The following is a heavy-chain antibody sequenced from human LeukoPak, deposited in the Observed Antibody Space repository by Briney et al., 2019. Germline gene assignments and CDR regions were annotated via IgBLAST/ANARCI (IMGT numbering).Heavy chain of an antibody. Sequence: ASVKVSCKASGYTFTSYAISWVRQAPGRGLEWMGGIIPIFGTANYAQKFQGRVTITADESTSTAYMELSSLRSEDTAVYYCARSGYSSGWYVLGYWGQGTLVTVSS. D-gene: IGHD6-19*01. J-gene: IGHJ4*02. CDR2: IIPIFGTA. CDR3: ARSGYSSGWYVLGY. V-gene: IGHV1-69*13. CDR1: GYTFTSYA.